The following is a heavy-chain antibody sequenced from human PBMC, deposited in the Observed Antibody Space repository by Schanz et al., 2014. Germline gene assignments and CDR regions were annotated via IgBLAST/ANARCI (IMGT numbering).Heavy chain of an antibody. V-gene: IGHV3-30-3*01. D-gene: IGHD5-18*01. J-gene: IGHJ3*02. CDR3: AREEGYGYGPGAFDI. Sequence: QVQVVESGGGVVQPGRSLRLSCGASGVTLSSYAMHWVRQAPGKGLEWLAVISYDGIDSYHADSVKGRFTISRDNSKNTLYLQMNSLRAEDTAVYYCAREEGYGYGPGAFDIWGQGTMVTVSS. CDR2: ISYDGIDS. CDR1: GVTLSSYA.